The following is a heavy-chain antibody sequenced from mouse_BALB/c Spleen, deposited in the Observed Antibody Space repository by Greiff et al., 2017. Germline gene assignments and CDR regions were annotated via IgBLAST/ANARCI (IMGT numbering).Heavy chain of an antibody. CDR3: ASPYDYDGNWFAY. D-gene: IGHD2-4*01. J-gene: IGHJ3*01. CDR2: IDPYNGGT. CDR1: GYSFTDYN. Sequence: LVESGPELVKPGASVKVSCKASGYSFTDYNMYWVKQSHGKSLEWIGYIDPYNGGTSYNQKFKGKATLTVDKSSSTAFMHLNSLTSEDSAVYYCASPYDYDGNWFAYWGQGTLVTVSA. V-gene: IGHV1S135*01.